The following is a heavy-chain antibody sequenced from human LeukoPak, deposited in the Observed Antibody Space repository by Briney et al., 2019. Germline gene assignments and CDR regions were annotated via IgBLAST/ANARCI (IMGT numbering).Heavy chain of an antibody. J-gene: IGHJ4*02. CDR2: ISWNSGSI. D-gene: IGHD6-19*01. Sequence: GGSLRLSCVVSGFTFDDYGIHWVRQAPGKGLEWVSGISWNSGSIGYADSVKGRFTISRDNAKNSLYLQMNSLRAEDTALYYCAKDIRYVSSGSYGNFDYWGQGTLVTVSS. CDR1: GFTFDDYG. V-gene: IGHV3-9*01. CDR3: AKDIRYVSSGSYGNFDY.